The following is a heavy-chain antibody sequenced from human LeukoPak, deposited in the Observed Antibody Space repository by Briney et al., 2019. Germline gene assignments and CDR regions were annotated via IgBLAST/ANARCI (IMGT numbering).Heavy chain of an antibody. CDR2: FDPEDGET. V-gene: IGHV1-24*01. Sequence: ASVKVSCKVSGYTLTELSMHWVRQAPGKGLEWMGGFDPEDGETIYAQKFQGRVTMTEDTSTSTAYMELRSLRSDDTAVYYCARGLRFLEWYPLDDAFDIWGQGTMVTVSS. CDR1: GYTLTELS. CDR3: ARGLRFLEWYPLDDAFDI. J-gene: IGHJ3*02. D-gene: IGHD3-3*01.